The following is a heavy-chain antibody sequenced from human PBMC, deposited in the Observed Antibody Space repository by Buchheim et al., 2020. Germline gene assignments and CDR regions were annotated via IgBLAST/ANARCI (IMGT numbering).Heavy chain of an antibody. CDR3: ARGDPRGIH. Sequence: QVQLQESGPGLVKPSETLSLTCAVYGGSFSGYYWSWIRQPPGKGLEWIGEINHGGSTNYNPSLKSRVTISVDTSKNQFPLKLSSVTAADTAVYYCARGDPRGIHWGQGTL. CDR1: GGSFSGYY. CDR2: INHGGST. J-gene: IGHJ4*02. D-gene: IGHD3-10*01. V-gene: IGHV4-34*01.